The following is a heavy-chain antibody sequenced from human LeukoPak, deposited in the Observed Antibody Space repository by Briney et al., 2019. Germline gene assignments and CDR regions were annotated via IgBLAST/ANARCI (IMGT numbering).Heavy chain of an antibody. V-gene: IGHV3-30*18. Sequence: GGSLRLSCAASGFTFSNYGMHWARQAPGKGLEWVAVISYDGSNKYYADSVKGRFTISRDNSKNTLYLQMNSLRVEDTAVYYCAKGSMGRCSGNSCYSVYWGQGALVTVSS. D-gene: IGHD5-12*01. CDR1: GFTFSNYG. CDR2: ISYDGSNK. CDR3: AKGSMGRCSGNSCYSVY. J-gene: IGHJ4*02.